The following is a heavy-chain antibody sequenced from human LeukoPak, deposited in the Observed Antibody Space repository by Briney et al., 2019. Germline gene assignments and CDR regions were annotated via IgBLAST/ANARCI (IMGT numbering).Heavy chain of an antibody. D-gene: IGHD1-26*01. CDR2: ISYDGSNK. CDR3: AKVGATPHARYYYYYYAMDV. CDR1: GFTFSSYG. V-gene: IGHV3-30*18. Sequence: GRSLRLSCAASGFTFSSYGMHWVSQAPGKGLEWVAVISYDGSNKYYADSVKGRFTISRDNSKNTLYLQMNSLRAEDTAVYYCAKVGATPHARYYYYYYAMDVWGQGTTVTVSS. J-gene: IGHJ6*02.